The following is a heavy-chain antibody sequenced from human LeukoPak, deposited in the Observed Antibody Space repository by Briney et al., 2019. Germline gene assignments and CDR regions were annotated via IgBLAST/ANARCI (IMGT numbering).Heavy chain of an antibody. CDR2: ITSSRSTI. J-gene: IGHJ3*02. CDR3: ASEYSSSSGRAFDI. V-gene: IGHV3-48*01. CDR1: GFSLNTYS. D-gene: IGHD6-6*01. Sequence: TGGSLRLSCAASGFSLNTYSMNWVRQAPGKGLEWISYITSSRSTIYYADSVKGRFTISRDNAENSLYLQMNSLRADDTAVYYCASEYSSSSGRAFDIWGQGTMVTVSS.